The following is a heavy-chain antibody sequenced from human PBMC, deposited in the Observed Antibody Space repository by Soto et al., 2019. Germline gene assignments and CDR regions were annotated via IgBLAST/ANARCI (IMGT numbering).Heavy chain of an antibody. Sequence: QVQLVQSGAEVKKPGASVKVSCKASGYTFTSYDINWVRQATGQGLEWMGWMNPNSGNTGYAQKFQGRVTMTRNTSISTANMELSSLGPEDTAVYYCAREYYGDPLYYYYGMDVWGQGTTVTVSS. CDR2: MNPNSGNT. V-gene: IGHV1-8*01. CDR3: AREYYGDPLYYYYGMDV. CDR1: GYTFTSYD. D-gene: IGHD4-17*01. J-gene: IGHJ6*02.